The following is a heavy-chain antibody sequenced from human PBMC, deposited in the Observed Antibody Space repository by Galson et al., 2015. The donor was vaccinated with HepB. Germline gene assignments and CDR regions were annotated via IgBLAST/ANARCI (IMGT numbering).Heavy chain of an antibody. CDR1: GGSFSRFA. J-gene: IGHJ6*02. CDR3: ARGMGDGNNLVRYYYYGLDV. CDR2: IMPVFAIV. D-gene: IGHD5-24*01. Sequence: SVKVSCKASGGSFSRFAISWVRQAPGQGLEWMGGIMPVFAIVNYAQKFQDRVTITADTSTRTTTAYMEPSSLTSDDTAVYYCARGMGDGNNLVRYYYYGLDVWSQGTTVTVSS. V-gene: IGHV1-69*10.